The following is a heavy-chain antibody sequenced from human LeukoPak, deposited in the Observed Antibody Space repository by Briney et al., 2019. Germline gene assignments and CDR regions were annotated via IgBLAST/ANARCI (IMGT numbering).Heavy chain of an antibody. CDR2: IYSGGST. CDR1: GFTVSSNY. Sequence: GGSLRLSCAASGFTVSSNYMSWVRQAPGKGLEWVSVIYSGGSTYYADSVKGRFTISRDNSKNTLYLQMNSLRAEDTAVYYCARDLYYYDSSGYRDAFDIWGQGTMVTVSS. CDR3: ARDLYYYDSSGYRDAFDI. D-gene: IGHD3-22*01. J-gene: IGHJ3*02. V-gene: IGHV3-66*01.